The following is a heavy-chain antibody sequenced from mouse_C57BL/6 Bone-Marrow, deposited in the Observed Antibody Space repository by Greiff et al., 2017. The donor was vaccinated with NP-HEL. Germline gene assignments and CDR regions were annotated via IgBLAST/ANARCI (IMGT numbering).Heavy chain of an antibody. Sequence: FQLRRPGAELLGPGASARFSSPASAFTIKAAFMPWVKQRPNRGRGWIGGIDPENVDPKYASKFQGKATITADTSSNTAYLQLSSLTSEDTAVYYCTSYDYPFAYWGQGTLVTVSA. CDR1: AFTIKAAF. D-gene: IGHD2-4*01. J-gene: IGHJ3*01. CDR3: TSYDYPFAY. CDR2: IDPENVDP. V-gene: IGHV14-4*01.